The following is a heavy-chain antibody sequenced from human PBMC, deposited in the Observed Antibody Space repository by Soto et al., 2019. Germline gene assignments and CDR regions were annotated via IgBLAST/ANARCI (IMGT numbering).Heavy chain of an antibody. D-gene: IGHD1-26*01. CDR2: IDYSGTT. V-gene: IGHV4-39*01. J-gene: IGHJ4*02. CDR1: GGSISSSSYF. CDR3: ARHSASVGVPFTF. Sequence: PSETLSLTCSVSGGSISSSSYFWGWIRQPPGMGPEWIGSIDYSGTTYYNPSLKTRVTISVDTSKNQFSLRLNSVTASDTAVYYCARHSASVGVPFTFWGQGTLVTVSS.